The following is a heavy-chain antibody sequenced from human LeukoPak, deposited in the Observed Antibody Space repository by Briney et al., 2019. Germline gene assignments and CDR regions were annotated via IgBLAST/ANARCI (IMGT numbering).Heavy chain of an antibody. V-gene: IGHV3-49*03. Sequence: LPGGSLRLSCTGSGFIFGDYAMSWLRQAPGKGLEWVGFIRSKASGATTDYAASVKGRFTISRDDSKRIAYLQMNSLKTEDTAVYYCTRDWHCSSISCYSLDWGQGTLVTISS. CDR2: IRSKASGATT. J-gene: IGHJ4*02. CDR1: GFIFGDYA. CDR3: TRDWHCSSISCYSLD. D-gene: IGHD2-2*01.